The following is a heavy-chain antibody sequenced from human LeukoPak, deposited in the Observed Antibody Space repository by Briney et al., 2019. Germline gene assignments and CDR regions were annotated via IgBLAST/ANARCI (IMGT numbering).Heavy chain of an antibody. Sequence: PSETPSLTCTVSGGSVSSNSYYWSWVRQPPGKGLEWIGFIDYTESANYNPSLKSRVTISLDTSKNQFSVKVMSVTAADTAVYYCARIPVAKTFDYWGQGTLVTVSS. J-gene: IGHJ4*02. CDR1: GGSVSSNSYY. V-gene: IGHV4-61*01. CDR2: IDYTESA. CDR3: ARIPVAKTFDY. D-gene: IGHD6-19*01.